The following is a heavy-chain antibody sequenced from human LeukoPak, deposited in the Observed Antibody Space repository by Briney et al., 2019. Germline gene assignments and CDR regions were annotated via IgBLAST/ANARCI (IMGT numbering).Heavy chain of an antibody. CDR1: GFTFRSYW. CDR2: MKLDGSEE. Sequence: GGSLRLSCAASGFTFRSYWMSWVRQAPGKGLEWVANMKLDGSEEYYVDSVKGRFTISSDNAKISLYLQMNSLRVDDTAVYYCARWARYCSSGSCYSWFDPWGQGTLVTVSS. CDR3: ARWARYCSSGSCYSWFDP. J-gene: IGHJ5*02. D-gene: IGHD2-15*01. V-gene: IGHV3-7*01.